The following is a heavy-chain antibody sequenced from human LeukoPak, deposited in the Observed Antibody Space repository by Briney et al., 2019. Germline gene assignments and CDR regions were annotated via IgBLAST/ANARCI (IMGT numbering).Heavy chain of an antibody. CDR1: GCSFSSYY. CDR3: ARGVIGWFDP. D-gene: IGHD3-10*01. V-gene: IGHV4-59*01. Sequence: SETLSLTCTVSGCSFSSYYWSWIRQPPGKGLEWIGYIYYSGSTNYNPSLKSRVTISVDTSKNQFSLKLSSVTAADTAVYYCARGVIGWFDPWGQGTLVTVSS. J-gene: IGHJ5*02. CDR2: IYYSGST.